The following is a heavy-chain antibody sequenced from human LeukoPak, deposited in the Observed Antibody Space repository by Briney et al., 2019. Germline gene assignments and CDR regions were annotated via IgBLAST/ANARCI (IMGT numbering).Heavy chain of an antibody. CDR3: ARGGYVLGSGGY. Sequence: ASVTVSCKASGYTFTDHYINWVRRAPGQGLEWMGWIIPNTGGTSIAQKFQGRVTMTRDTSISTAYLELSSLTPDDTAVYYWARGGYVLGSGGYWGQRTLVTVSS. J-gene: IGHJ4*02. V-gene: IGHV1-2*02. CDR1: GYTFTDHY. CDR2: IIPNTGGT. D-gene: IGHD3-10*01.